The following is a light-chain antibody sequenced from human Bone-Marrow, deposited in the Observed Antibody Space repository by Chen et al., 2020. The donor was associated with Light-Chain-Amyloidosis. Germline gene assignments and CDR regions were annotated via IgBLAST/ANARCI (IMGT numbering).Light chain of an antibody. CDR3: QSYQGSSQGV. V-gene: IGLV6-57*01. CDR1: SGSIATNY. Sequence: NFMLTQPHSVSESPGQPVIISCTRRSGSIATNYVQWYQQRPGSSPTTVIYEDDQRPSGVPDRFSGSIDRSSNSASLTISGLKTEDEADYYCQSYQGSSQGVFGGGTKLTVL. CDR2: EDD. J-gene: IGLJ3*02.